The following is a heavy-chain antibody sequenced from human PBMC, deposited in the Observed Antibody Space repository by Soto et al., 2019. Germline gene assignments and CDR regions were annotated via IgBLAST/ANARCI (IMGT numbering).Heavy chain of an antibody. Sequence: QVQLQESGPGLVEPSETLSLTCTVSGDSMSSYYWSWIRQSAEKGLEWIGRSSATGTTSYIPSLQSRIRLSIDTSKNQFSLNLKFVTAADTAVYFCARDQSGAADIWGQGTMVTVS. V-gene: IGHV4-4*07. CDR1: GDSMSSYY. CDR3: ARDQSGAADI. D-gene: IGHD7-27*01. J-gene: IGHJ3*02. CDR2: SSATGTT.